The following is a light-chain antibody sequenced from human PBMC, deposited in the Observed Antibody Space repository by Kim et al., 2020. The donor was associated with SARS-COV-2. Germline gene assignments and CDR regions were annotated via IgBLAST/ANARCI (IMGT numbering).Light chain of an antibody. CDR2: AAS. CDR3: QQSYITPFT. J-gene: IGKJ3*01. Sequence: SASVGDRVTITCRTTQSISSHLNWYQQKPGRAPKLLISAASTLQGGVPSRFSGSGSETDFTLTMSSLQPEDFATYFCQQSYITPFTFGPGTKVDIK. CDR1: QSISSH. V-gene: IGKV1-39*01.